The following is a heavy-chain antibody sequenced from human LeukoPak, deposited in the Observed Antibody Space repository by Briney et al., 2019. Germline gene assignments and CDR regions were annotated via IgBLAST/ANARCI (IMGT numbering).Heavy chain of an antibody. CDR2: ISGSGGST. J-gene: IGHJ3*02. Sequence: GGSLRLSCAASGFTFSSYAMSWVRQAPGKGLGWVSAISGSGGSTYYADSVKGRFTISRDNSKNTLYLQMNSLRAEDTAVYYCAKDPGVTMIVVVTRGAFDIWGQGTMVTVSS. V-gene: IGHV3-23*01. D-gene: IGHD3-22*01. CDR1: GFTFSSYA. CDR3: AKDPGVTMIVVVTRGAFDI.